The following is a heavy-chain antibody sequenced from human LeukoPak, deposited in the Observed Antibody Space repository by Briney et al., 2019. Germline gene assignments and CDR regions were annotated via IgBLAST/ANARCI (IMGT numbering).Heavy chain of an antibody. J-gene: IGHJ4*02. CDR2: INPSGGST. CDR3: ARGYGDYVGAIDY. CDR1: GYTFSSYY. Sequence: GASVKVSCKASGYTFSSYYIHWVRQAPGQGLEWMGIINPSGGSTSYAQKFQGRVTMTRDMSTSIVYMELNSLSSEDTAVYYCARGYGDYVGAIDYWGQGTLVTVSS. D-gene: IGHD4-17*01. V-gene: IGHV1-46*01.